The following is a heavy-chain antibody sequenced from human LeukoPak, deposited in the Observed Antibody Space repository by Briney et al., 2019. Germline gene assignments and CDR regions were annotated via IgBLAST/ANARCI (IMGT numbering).Heavy chain of an antibody. J-gene: IGHJ6*02. D-gene: IGHD3-3*01. CDR3: ARDSYFCPMDV. CDR1: GFTFSSYW. CDR2: IKQDGSEK. Sequence: GGSLRLSCAASGFTFSSYWMSWVRQAPGKGLGWVANIKQDGSEKYYVDSVKGRFTISRDNAKNSLYLQMNSLRAEDTAVYYCARDSYFCPMDVWGQGTTVTVSS. V-gene: IGHV3-7*04.